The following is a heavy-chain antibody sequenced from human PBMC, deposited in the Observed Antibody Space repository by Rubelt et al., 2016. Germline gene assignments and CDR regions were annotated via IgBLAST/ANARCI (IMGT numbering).Heavy chain of an antibody. J-gene: IGHJ2*01. Sequence: EVQLLESGGGLVQPGGSLRLSCAASGFTFSSYAMSWVRQAPGKGLEWVSGISGSGGSTYYVDSVKGRFTISRDNSKNTLYLQMNSLRAEDTALYYCAKGPRGLWYFDLWGRGTLVTVSS. CDR1: GFTFSSYA. V-gene: IGHV3-23*01. CDR3: AKGPRGLWYFDL. CDR2: ISGSGGST.